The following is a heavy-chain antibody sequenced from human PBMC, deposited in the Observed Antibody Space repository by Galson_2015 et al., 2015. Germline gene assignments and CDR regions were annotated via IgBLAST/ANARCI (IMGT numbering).Heavy chain of an antibody. J-gene: IGHJ4*02. CDR2: INSDGSST. Sequence: SLRLSCAASGFTFSSYWMHWVRQAPGKGLVWVSRINSDGSSTSYADSVKGRSTISRDNSKNTLYLQMNSLRAEDTAVYYCAKEEDSGSYLYWGQGTLVTVSS. V-gene: IGHV3-74*01. CDR3: AKEEDSGSYLY. D-gene: IGHD1-26*01. CDR1: GFTFSSYW.